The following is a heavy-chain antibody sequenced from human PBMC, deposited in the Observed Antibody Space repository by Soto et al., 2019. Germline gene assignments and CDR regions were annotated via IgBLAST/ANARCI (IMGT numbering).Heavy chain of an antibody. Sequence: QVQLVQSGAEVKKPGASVKVSYKASGYTFTSYGISWVRQAPGQGLEWMGWISAYNGNTNYAQKLQGRVTMTTDTSTSTAYMELRSLRSDDTAVYYCARDPGSGSYYVYYYYGMDVWGQGTTVTVSS. D-gene: IGHD1-26*01. CDR3: ARDPGSGSYYVYYYYGMDV. CDR2: ISAYNGNT. V-gene: IGHV1-18*04. J-gene: IGHJ6*02. CDR1: GYTFTSYG.